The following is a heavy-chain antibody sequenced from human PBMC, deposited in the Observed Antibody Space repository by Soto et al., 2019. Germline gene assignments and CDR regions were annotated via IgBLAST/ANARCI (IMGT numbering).Heavy chain of an antibody. D-gene: IGHD2-15*01. J-gene: IGHJ4*02. CDR2: INPNSGGT. CDR1: GYTFTGYY. V-gene: IGHV1-2*04. CDR3: ARGHCSGGSCYRVDY. Sequence: ASVKISCKASGYTFTGYYMHWVRQAPGQGLEWMGWINPNSGGTNYAQKFQGWVTMTRDTSISTAYMELSRLRSDDTAVYYCARGHCSGGSCYRVDYWGQGTLVTVSS.